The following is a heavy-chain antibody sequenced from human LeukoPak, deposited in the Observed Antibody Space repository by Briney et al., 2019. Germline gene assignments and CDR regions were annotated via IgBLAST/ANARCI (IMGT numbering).Heavy chain of an antibody. CDR2: IIPILGKP. J-gene: IGHJ4*02. D-gene: IGHD5-24*01. CDR1: GGTLNRDA. V-gene: IGHV1-69*04. CDR3: ARDLEMATNRAFDY. Sequence: SVKVSCKASGGTLNRDAINWVRQAPGQGLEWMGRIIPILGKPNYAEKFQGRVTVTADKSASTVYMELSSLRSEDTAVYYCARDLEMATNRAFDYWGQGTLVTVSS.